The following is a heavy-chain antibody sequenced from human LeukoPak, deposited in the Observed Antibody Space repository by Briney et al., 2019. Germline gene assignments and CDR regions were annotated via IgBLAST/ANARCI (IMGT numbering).Heavy chain of an antibody. V-gene: IGHV3-7*01. CDR3: ARGLGWFDL. D-gene: IGHD6-6*01. J-gene: IGHJ5*02. CDR2: IKQDGSEK. Sequence: PGESLRLSCAASGFTLSHYWMTWVRHAPGKGLEWVANIKQDGSEKYYVDSVKGRFTISRDNAKNSVYVQMNSLRAEDTALYYCARGLGWFDLRGQGTLVTVSS. CDR1: GFTLSHYW.